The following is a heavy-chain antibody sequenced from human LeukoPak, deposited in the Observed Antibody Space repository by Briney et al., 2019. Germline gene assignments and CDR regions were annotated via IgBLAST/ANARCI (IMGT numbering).Heavy chain of an antibody. V-gene: IGHV3-30*03. J-gene: IGHJ4*02. D-gene: IGHD5-24*01. CDR2: ITYDGDYT. CDR3: VRTPGRAGYNILDY. CDR1: GFTFSLYG. Sequence: PGGSLRLSCAASGFTFSLYGMHWVRQAPGKGLEWVAIITYDGDYTYYADSVKGRFTISRDNSKNTLYLQMNSLRTEDTAVYYCVRTPGRAGYNILDYWGQGTLVIVSS.